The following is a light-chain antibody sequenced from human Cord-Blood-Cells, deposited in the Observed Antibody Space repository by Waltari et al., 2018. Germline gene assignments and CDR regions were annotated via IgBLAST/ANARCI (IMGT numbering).Light chain of an antibody. J-gene: IGLJ3*02. CDR1: TGAVTSGYH. V-gene: IGLV7-46*01. CDR3: LLSYSGARV. CDR2: DTS. Sequence: QAVVTQEPSLTVSPGGTVTPTCGSRTGAVTSGYHPYWFQQKPGQAPRPLIYDTSNKHSWAPARFSGSLLGGKAALTLSGAQPEDEAEYYCLLSYSGARVFGGGTKLTVL.